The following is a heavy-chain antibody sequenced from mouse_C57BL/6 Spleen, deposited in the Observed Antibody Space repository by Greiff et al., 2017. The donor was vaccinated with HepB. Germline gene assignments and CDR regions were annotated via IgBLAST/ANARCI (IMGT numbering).Heavy chain of an antibody. CDR2: INPSTGGT. CDR1: GYSFTGYY. V-gene: IGHV1-42*01. Sequence: GYSFTGYYMNWVKQSPEKSLEWIGEINPSTGGTTYNQKFKAKATLTVDKSSSTAYMQLKSLTSEDSAVYYCARKNYDYDGGYFDYWGQGTTLTVSS. CDR3: ARKNYDYDGGYFDY. J-gene: IGHJ2*01. D-gene: IGHD2-4*01.